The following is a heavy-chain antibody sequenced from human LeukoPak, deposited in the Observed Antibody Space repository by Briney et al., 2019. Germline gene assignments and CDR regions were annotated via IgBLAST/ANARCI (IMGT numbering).Heavy chain of an antibody. V-gene: IGHV3-30*03. CDR3: ARVSIAAAGTLFYYYYYYMDV. D-gene: IGHD6-13*01. CDR1: GFTFSSYG. CDR2: ISYDGSNK. J-gene: IGHJ6*03. Sequence: GGSLRLSCAASGFTFSSYGMHWVRQAPGKGLEWVAVISYDGSNKYYADSVKGRFTISRDNSKNTLYLQMNSLRAEDTAVYYCARVSIAAAGTLFYYYYYYMDVWGKGTTVTISS.